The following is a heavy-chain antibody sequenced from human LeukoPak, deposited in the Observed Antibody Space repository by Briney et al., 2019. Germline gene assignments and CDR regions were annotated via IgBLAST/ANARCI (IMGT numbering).Heavy chain of an antibody. V-gene: IGHV3-7*01. Sequence: GGSLRLSCAAPGITISSYWMSWVRQARGKGLEWVANIKEDGSEKYYVDSMKGRFTISRDNDKKSLYLQMNRLRAEDTAVYYCEAFYYDESGWGDASDMWGQGTMVTVSS. J-gene: IGHJ3*02. CDR2: IKEDGSEK. CDR3: EAFYYDESGWGDASDM. D-gene: IGHD3-16*01. CDR1: GITISSYW.